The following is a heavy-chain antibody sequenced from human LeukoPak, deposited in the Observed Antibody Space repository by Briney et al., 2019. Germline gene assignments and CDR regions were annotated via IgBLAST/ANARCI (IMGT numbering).Heavy chain of an antibody. CDR2: ISAYNGNT. CDR1: GYTFTSYG. J-gene: IGHJ3*02. Sequence: ASVKASCKASGYTFTSYGISWVRQAPGQGLEWMGWISAYNGNTNYAQKLQGRVTMTTDTSTSTAYMELRSLRSDDTAVYYRARKYCSSTSCYGGNAFDIWGQETMVTVSS. V-gene: IGHV1-18*04. D-gene: IGHD2-2*01. CDR3: ARKYCSSTSCYGGNAFDI.